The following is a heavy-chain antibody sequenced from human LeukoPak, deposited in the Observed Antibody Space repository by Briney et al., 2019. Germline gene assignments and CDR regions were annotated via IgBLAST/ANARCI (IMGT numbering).Heavy chain of an antibody. D-gene: IGHD2-2*01. J-gene: IGHJ4*02. CDR3: AGAADCSSTSCSFDY. CDR2: IWYDGSNK. Sequence: GRSLRLSCAASGFTFSSYGMHWVRQAPGKGLEWVAVIWYDGSNKYYADSVKGRFTISRDNSKNTLYLQMNSLRAEDTAVYYCAGAADCSSTSCSFDYWGQGTLVTVSS. CDR1: GFTFSSYG. V-gene: IGHV3-33*01.